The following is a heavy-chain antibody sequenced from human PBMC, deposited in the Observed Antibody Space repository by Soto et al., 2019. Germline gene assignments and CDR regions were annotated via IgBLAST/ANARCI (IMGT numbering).Heavy chain of an antibody. V-gene: IGHV4-34*01. Sequence: PSETLSLTCAVSGGSSSGYHWRWIRQPPGKGLEWIGEINHSGSTNYNASLKSRVTISVDTSKNQFSLKLSSVTAADTAVYYCARVLWGSSWYSSGFDYWGQGTLVTVSS. CDR1: GGSSSGYH. CDR3: ARVLWGSSWYSSGFDY. CDR2: INHSGST. D-gene: IGHD6-13*01. J-gene: IGHJ4*02.